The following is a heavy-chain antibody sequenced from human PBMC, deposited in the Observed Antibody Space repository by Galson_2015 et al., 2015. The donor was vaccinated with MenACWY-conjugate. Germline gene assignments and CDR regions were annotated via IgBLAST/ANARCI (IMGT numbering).Heavy chain of an antibody. D-gene: IGHD2-15*01. CDR1: GFRFGDYA. CDR2: ISGSGGST. V-gene: IGHV3-23*01. CDR3: AKDLRTIFQLVFDV. Sequence: LRLSCAGSGFRFGDYATTWVRQAPGKGLEWISTISGSGGSTYYADSVKGRFTISRDNSKNTLFLQMTSLRADDTAIYYCAKDLRTIFQLVFDVWGQGTLVTVSS. J-gene: IGHJ4*02.